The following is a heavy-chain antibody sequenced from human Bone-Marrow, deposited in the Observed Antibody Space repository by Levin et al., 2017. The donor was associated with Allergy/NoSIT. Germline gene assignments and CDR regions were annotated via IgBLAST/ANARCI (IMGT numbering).Heavy chain of an antibody. J-gene: IGHJ4*02. Sequence: GESLKISCAAPGFTFSSYAMSWVRQAPGKGLEWVSAISGSGGSTYYADSVEGRFTISRDNSKNTLYLQMNSLRAEDTAVYYCAKKGSGWYYFDYWGQGTLVTVSS. CDR1: GFTFSSYA. V-gene: IGHV3-23*01. CDR3: AKKGSGWYYFDY. D-gene: IGHD6-19*01. CDR2: ISGSGGST.